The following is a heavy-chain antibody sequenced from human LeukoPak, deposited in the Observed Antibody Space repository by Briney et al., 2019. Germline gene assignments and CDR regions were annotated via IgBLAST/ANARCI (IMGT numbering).Heavy chain of an antibody. CDR1: GFTFSNYA. CDR2: ISGSGSST. D-gene: IGHD2-15*01. CDR3: AKDPPRGGGAAFDI. J-gene: IGHJ3*02. Sequence: GGSLRLSCAASGFTFSNYAMSWVRQAPGKGLEWVSTISGSGSSTYYADSVKGRFTISRDNSRNTLYLQMDSRRAEDSAVYYCAKDPPRGGGAAFDIWAQGKRVTVFS. V-gene: IGHV3-23*01.